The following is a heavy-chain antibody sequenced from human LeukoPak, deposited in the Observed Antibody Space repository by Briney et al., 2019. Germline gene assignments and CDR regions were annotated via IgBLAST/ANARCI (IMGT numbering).Heavy chain of an antibody. Sequence: GGSLRLSCTASGFTVGNNYMNWLRQAPGKGLEWVSLIYSDGSTHYADSVKGRFTISRDNSKNTLYLQMYSLRAEGTAVYYCARDTPGIAASVNGGWGQGTLVTVSS. D-gene: IGHD6-13*01. CDR2: IYSDGST. CDR3: ARDTPGIAASVNGG. V-gene: IGHV3-53*01. CDR1: GFTVGNNY. J-gene: IGHJ4*02.